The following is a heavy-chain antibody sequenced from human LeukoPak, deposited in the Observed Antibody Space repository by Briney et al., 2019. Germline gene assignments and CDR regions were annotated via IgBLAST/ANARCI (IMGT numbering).Heavy chain of an antibody. CDR1: GFTFSDYS. J-gene: IGHJ5*02. CDR2: TSSGSSWI. CDR3: ARDAGGRTQREGWFDP. V-gene: IGHV3-21*06. D-gene: IGHD1-1*01. Sequence: GGSLRLSCAASGFTFSDYSMNWVRQTPGKGLEWVASTSSGSSWIYYADSVRGRFTISRDNAKNLLYLQMNSLRVEDTATYYCARDAGGRTQREGWFDPWGQGTLVTVSS.